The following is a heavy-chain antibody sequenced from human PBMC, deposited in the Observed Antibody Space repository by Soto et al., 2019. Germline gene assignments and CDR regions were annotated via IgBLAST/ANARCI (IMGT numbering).Heavy chain of an antibody. J-gene: IGHJ4*02. CDR2: INPKSGGP. CDR1: GYTFTDYY. Sequence: ASVKVSCKTSGYTFTDYYMHWVRQAPGQGFEWVGGINPKSGGPKYVPKFQGRVTVTRDTSTSTAYMELNRLTSDDTAVYYCASEHCRNPSCLKGFDYWGQGTLVTVSS. D-gene: IGHD2-15*01. CDR3: ASEHCRNPSCLKGFDY. V-gene: IGHV1-2*02.